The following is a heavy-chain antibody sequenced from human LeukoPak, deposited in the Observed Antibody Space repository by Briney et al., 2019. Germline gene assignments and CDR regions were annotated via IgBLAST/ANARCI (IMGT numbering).Heavy chain of an antibody. D-gene: IGHD2-2*01. Sequence: SETLSLTCTVSGGSISSSSYYWGWIRQPPGKGLEWIGSIYYSGSTYYNPSLKSRVTMSVDTSKNQFSLKLSSVTAADTAVYYCARVAPAARYYFDYWGQGTLVTVSS. CDR3: ARVAPAARYYFDY. CDR2: IYYSGST. CDR1: GGSISSSSYY. J-gene: IGHJ4*02. V-gene: IGHV4-39*07.